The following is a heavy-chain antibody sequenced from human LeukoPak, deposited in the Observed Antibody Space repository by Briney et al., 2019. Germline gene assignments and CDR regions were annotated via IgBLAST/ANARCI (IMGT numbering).Heavy chain of an antibody. V-gene: IGHV4-34*01. CDR3: ARRGRAGTGGIDI. Sequence: SETLSLTCAVYGGSFSGYYWSWIRQPPGKGLEWIGEINHSGSTNYNPSLKSRVTISVDTSKNQFSLKLSSVTAADTAVYYCARRGRAGTGGIDIWGQGTMVTVSS. J-gene: IGHJ3*02. CDR1: GGSFSGYY. D-gene: IGHD1/OR15-1a*01. CDR2: INHSGST.